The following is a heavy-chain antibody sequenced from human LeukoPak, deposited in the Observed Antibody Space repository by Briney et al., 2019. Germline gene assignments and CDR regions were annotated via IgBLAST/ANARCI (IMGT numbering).Heavy chain of an antibody. D-gene: IGHD5-24*01. CDR2: ISSSGSTI. Sequence: GGSLRLSCAASGFTFRSYEMNWVRKAPGKGLEGVSYISSSGSTIYYADSVKGRFTISRDNAKNSLYLQMNSLRAEDTAVYYCAVATIKDYFDYWGQGTLVTVSS. CDR1: GFTFRSYE. V-gene: IGHV3-48*03. J-gene: IGHJ4*02. CDR3: AVATIKDYFDY.